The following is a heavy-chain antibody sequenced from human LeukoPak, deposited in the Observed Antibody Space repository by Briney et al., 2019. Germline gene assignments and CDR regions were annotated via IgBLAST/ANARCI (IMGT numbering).Heavy chain of an antibody. CDR1: GASLSSYY. V-gene: IGHV4-4*07. CDR2: VYSSGST. CDR3: ARDWYGGNLDAFDI. D-gene: IGHD4-23*01. J-gene: IGHJ3*02. Sequence: SETLSLTCTVSGASLSSYYWSWIRQPAGKGLEWIGRVYSSGSTNYNPSLKSRVTMSVDMSKNQFSLKLSSVTAADTAVYYCARDWYGGNLDAFDIWGQGTMVTVSS.